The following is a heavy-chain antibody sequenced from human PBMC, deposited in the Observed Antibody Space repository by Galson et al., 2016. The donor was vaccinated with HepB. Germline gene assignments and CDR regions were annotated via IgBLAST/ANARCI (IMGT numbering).Heavy chain of an antibody. D-gene: IGHD1-26*01. Sequence: SLRLSCAASGFTFSYYAIHWVRQAPGKGLEWAAVISYDGSNKYYADSVKGRFTISRDNSKNMLYLQMNSLRAEDTAVYYCARSVGRWRGMDVWGQGTTVTVSS. CDR1: GFTFSYYA. CDR2: ISYDGSNK. CDR3: ARSVGRWRGMDV. V-gene: IGHV3-30*04. J-gene: IGHJ6*02.